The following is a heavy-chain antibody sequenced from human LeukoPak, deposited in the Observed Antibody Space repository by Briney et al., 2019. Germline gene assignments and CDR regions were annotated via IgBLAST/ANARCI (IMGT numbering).Heavy chain of an antibody. CDR1: GYTFTSYG. Sequence: ASVKVSCKASGYTFTSYGISWVRQAPGQGLEWMGWISAYNGNTNYAQKLQGRVTMTTDKSTSTAYMELSSLRSEDTAVYYCARELGDGYFGDWGQGTLVTVSS. J-gene: IGHJ4*02. D-gene: IGHD2-21*01. V-gene: IGHV1-18*01. CDR3: ARELGDGYFGD. CDR2: ISAYNGNT.